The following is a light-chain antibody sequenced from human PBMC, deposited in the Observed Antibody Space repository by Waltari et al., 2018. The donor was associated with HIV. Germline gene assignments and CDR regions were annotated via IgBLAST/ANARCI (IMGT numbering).Light chain of an antibody. V-gene: IGLV1-51*02. Sequence: QSVLTQPPSASTTPGQRVTISCSGSSSNIGSNTVNWYEQLPGAAPKLLIYENNKRPSGIPDRFSGSKSGTSATLGITGLQTGDEADYYCGTWDSNLSAWVFGGGTKLTVL. CDR2: ENN. CDR3: GTWDSNLSAWV. J-gene: IGLJ3*02. CDR1: SSNIGSNT.